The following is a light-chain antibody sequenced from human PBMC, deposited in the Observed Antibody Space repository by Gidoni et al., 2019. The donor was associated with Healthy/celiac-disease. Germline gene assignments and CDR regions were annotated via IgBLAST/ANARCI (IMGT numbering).Light chain of an antibody. CDR3: QQYYSTPPLT. J-gene: IGKJ4*01. V-gene: IGKV4-1*01. CDR2: WAS. Sequence: DIVMTQSPDSLPGSLGERATINCKSSQSVLYSSNNKNYLAWYQQKPGQPPKLLIYWASTRESGVPDRFSGSGSGTDFTLTISSLQAEDVAVYYCQQYYSTPPLTFGGGTKVEIK. CDR1: QSVLYSSNNKNY.